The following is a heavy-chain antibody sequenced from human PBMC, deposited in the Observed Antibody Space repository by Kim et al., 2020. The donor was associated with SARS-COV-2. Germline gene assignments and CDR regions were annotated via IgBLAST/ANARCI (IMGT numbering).Heavy chain of an antibody. CDR3: AKDLAEDGDHPSYYYYGMDV. CDR2: ISYDGSNK. Sequence: GGSLRLSCAASGFTFSSYGMHWVRQAPGKGLEWVAVISYDGSNKYYADSVKGRFTISRDNSKNTLYLQMNSLRAEDTAVYYCAKDLAEDGDHPSYYYYGMDVWGQGTTVTVSS. D-gene: IGHD4-17*01. CDR1: GFTFSSYG. J-gene: IGHJ6*02. V-gene: IGHV3-30*18.